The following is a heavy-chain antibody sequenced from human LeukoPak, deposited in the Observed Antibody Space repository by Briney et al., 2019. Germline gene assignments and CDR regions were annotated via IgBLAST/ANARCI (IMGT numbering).Heavy chain of an antibody. V-gene: IGHV4-59*08. CDR2: IYYSGST. CDR1: GGSFSGYY. CDR3: ARLTTYYYGSGSPYYFDY. D-gene: IGHD3-10*01. Sequence: PSETLSLTCAVYGGSFSGYYWSWIRQPPGKGLEWIGYIYYSGSTNYNPSLKSRVTISVDTSKNQFSLKLSSVTAADTAVYYCARLTTYYYGSGSPYYFDYWGQGTLVTVSS. J-gene: IGHJ4*02.